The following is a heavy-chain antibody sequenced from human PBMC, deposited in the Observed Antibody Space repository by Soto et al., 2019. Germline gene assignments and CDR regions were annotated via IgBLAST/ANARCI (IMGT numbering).Heavy chain of an antibody. CDR1: GYTFTSYG. CDR3: ARGDSSSWSGWFGP. D-gene: IGHD6-13*01. Sequence: ASVKVSCKASGYTFTSYGISWVRRAPGQGLEWMGWISAYNGNTNYAQKLQGRVTMTTDTSTSTAYMELRSLRSDDTAVYYCARGDSSSWSGWFGPWGQGTRVTVSS. V-gene: IGHV1-18*01. CDR2: ISAYNGNT. J-gene: IGHJ5*02.